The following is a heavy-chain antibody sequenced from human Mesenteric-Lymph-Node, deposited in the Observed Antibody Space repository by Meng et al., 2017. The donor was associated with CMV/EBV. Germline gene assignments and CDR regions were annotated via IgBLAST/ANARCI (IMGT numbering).Heavy chain of an antibody. CDR3: ARDLGWEQLAYYYYYGMDV. D-gene: IGHD6-6*01. J-gene: IGHJ6*02. CDR1: GFTFSTYG. V-gene: IGHV3-23*03. CDR2: IYSGVSST. Sequence: GGSLRLSCAASGFTFSTYGMSWVRQAPGKGLEWVSVIYSGVSSTYYADSVKGRFTISRDNSENTLHLQMNSLRAEDTAVYYCARDLGWEQLAYYYYYGMDVWGQGTTVTVSS.